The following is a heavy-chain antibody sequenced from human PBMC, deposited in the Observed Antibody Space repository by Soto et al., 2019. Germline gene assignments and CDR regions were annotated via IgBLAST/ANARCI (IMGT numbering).Heavy chain of an antibody. CDR2: ITPILGMI. J-gene: IGHJ4*02. V-gene: IGHV1-69*08. CDR3: ARDDVIGYFDS. Sequence: QVHLVQSGAEVQKPGSSVKVSCKASGDTFSTYTFSWVRQAPGQGLQWVGRITPILGMINYAQSFQGKVTISAYESINTAYMEIHSLTSKYPAVSDSARDDVIGYFDSRGQGTLVTVSS. CDR1: GDTFSTYT.